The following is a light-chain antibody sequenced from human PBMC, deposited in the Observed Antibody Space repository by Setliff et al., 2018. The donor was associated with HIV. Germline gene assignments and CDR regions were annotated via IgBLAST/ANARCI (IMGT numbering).Light chain of an antibody. CDR2: DVS. V-gene: IGLV2-14*03. CDR3: CSYTSISTYV. Sequence: SVLTQPASVSGSPGQSITISCTGTSSDVGRYNYVSWYQQHPGKTPKLIIYDVSKWPSGVSNRFSASKSGNTASLTISGLQAEDEADYYCCSYTSISTYVFGTGTKV. CDR1: SSDVGRYNY. J-gene: IGLJ1*01.